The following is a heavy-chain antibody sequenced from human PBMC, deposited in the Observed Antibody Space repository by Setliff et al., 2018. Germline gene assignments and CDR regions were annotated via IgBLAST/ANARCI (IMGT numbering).Heavy chain of an antibody. D-gene: IGHD4-17*01. CDR1: GFTFSTYA. Sequence: ADSGFTFSTYAMHWVRQAPGKGLEWVAFISYDGSNKYYADSVKGRFTISRDNSKNTLYLQMNSLRVEDTAVYYCAKDHGDIDFWYLDLWGRGTLVTVSS. CDR3: AKDHGDIDFWYLDL. J-gene: IGHJ2*01. V-gene: IGHV3-30*01. CDR2: ISYDGSNK.